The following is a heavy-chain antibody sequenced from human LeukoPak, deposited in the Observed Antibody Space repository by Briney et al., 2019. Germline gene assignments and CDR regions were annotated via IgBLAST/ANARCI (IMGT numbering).Heavy chain of an antibody. CDR3: AKDGITMIVVVRHTSRYFDY. V-gene: IGHV3-23*01. CDR2: ISGSGGST. Sequence: GGSLRLSCAASGFTFSSYTMHWVRQAPGKGLEWVSAISGSGGSTYYADSVKGRFTISRDNSKNTLYLQMNSLRAEDTAVYYCAKDGITMIVVVRHTSRYFDYWGQGTLVTVSS. D-gene: IGHD3-22*01. CDR1: GFTFSSYT. J-gene: IGHJ4*02.